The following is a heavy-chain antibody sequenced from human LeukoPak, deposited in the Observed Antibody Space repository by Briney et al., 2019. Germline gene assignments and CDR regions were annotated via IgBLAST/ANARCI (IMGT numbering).Heavy chain of an antibody. CDR2: IKQDGSEK. Sequence: GRSLRLSCAASGFTFSSYWMSWVRQAPGKGLEWVANIKQDGSEKYYVDSVKGRFTISRDNAKNSLYLQMNSLRAEDTAVYYCAREGFLTMSQINWFDPWGQGTLVTVSS. D-gene: IGHD3-10*02. J-gene: IGHJ5*02. CDR3: AREGFLTMSQINWFDP. CDR1: GFTFSSYW. V-gene: IGHV3-7*01.